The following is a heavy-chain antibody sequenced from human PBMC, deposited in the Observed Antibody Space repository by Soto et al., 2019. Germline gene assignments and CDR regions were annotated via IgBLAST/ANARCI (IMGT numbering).Heavy chain of an antibody. V-gene: IGHV3-23*01. CDR2: ISGSGGST. CDR1: GFTFSSYA. J-gene: IGHJ3*02. Sequence: GGSLRLSCAASGFTFSSYAMSWVRQAPGKGLEWVSAISGSGGSTYYADSVKGRFTISRDNSKNTLYLQMNSLRAEDTAVYYCAKGFDSSGYYLDAFDIWGQGTMVTVS. CDR3: AKGFDSSGYYLDAFDI. D-gene: IGHD3-22*01.